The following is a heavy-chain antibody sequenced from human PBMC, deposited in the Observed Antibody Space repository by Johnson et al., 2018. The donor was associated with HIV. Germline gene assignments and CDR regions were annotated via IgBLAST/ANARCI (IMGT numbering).Heavy chain of an antibody. CDR1: GFRVSSSY. D-gene: IGHD1-20*01. Sequence: EVQLVESGGGLIQPGGSLRLSCSASGFRVSSSYVTWVRQAPGQGLEWVSIIHNGGNTFYADSVKGRFTISRDNAKKSLFLQLSNLRADDTGVYYCARGGTYNWLPDRVGRAFDIWGQGTTVAVSS. J-gene: IGHJ3*02. CDR2: IHNGGNT. V-gene: IGHV3-53*01. CDR3: ARGGTYNWLPDRVGRAFDI.